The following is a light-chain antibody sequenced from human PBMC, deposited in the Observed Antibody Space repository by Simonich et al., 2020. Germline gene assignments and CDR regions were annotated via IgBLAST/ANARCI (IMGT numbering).Light chain of an antibody. V-gene: IGLV1-40*01. CDR3: QSYDSSLSGSV. CDR2: VTV. CDR1: SSNIGAGYD. J-gene: IGLJ2*01. Sequence: QSVLTQPPSVSGAPGQRVTISCTGSSSNIGAGYDVHWYQQLPGTAPNLPISVTVKRPAGVPDRFAGSKSGTSASLAITGLQAEDEADYYGQSYDSSLSGSVFGGGTKLTVL.